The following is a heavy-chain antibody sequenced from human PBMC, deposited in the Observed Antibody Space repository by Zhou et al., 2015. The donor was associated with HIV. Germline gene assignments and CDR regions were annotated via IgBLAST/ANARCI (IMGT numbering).Heavy chain of an antibody. D-gene: IGHD6-13*01. CDR2: IIPIFGTA. J-gene: IGHJ5*02. V-gene: IGHV1-69*12. CDR3: AREYLRAAAGPRPSANWFDP. CDR1: GGTFSSYA. Sequence: QVQLVQSGAEVKKPGSSVKVSCKASGGTFSSYAISWVRQAPGQGLEWMGGIIPIFGTANYAQKFQGRVTITADESTSTAYMELSSLRSEDTAVYYCAREYLRAAAGPRPSANWFDPWGQGTLVTVSS.